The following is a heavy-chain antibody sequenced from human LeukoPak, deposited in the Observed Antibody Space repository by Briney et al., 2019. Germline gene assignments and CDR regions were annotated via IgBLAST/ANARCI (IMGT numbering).Heavy chain of an antibody. CDR1: GYTFTSYY. V-gene: IGHV1-46*01. J-gene: IGHJ4*02. CDR3: ARGGLQLLAPLDY. Sequence: ASVKVSCRASGYTFTSYYMHWVRQAPGQGLEWIGIINPGGDTIGSAQQFQGKVTMTRDTSTSTVYMELSSLRSEDTAVYYCARGGLQLLAPLDYWGQGTLVTVSS. D-gene: IGHD5-18*01. CDR2: INPGGDTI.